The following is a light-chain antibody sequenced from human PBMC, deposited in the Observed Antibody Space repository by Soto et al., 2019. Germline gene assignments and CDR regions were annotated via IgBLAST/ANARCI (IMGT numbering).Light chain of an antibody. V-gene: IGKV1-6*01. CDR1: QGIRND. Sequence: AMQMTQSQSSLSASVGDRVTITCRASQGIRNDLGWYQQKPGKAPKLLIYAASSLQSGVPSRFSGSGSGTDFTLTISSLQPEDFATYYCLQDYNYPRTFGQGTKVDIK. CDR3: LQDYNYPRT. J-gene: IGKJ1*01. CDR2: AAS.